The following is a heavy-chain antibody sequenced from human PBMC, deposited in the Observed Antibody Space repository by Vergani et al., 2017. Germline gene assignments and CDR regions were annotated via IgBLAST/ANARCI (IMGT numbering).Heavy chain of an antibody. CDR3: ARTDIVATIPDY. V-gene: IGHV4-39*01. CDR1: GGSISSSSYY. CDR2: IYYSGST. D-gene: IGHD5-12*01. J-gene: IGHJ4*02. Sequence: QVQLQESGPGLVKPSETLSLTCTVSGGSISSSSYYWGWIRQPPGKGLEWIGSIYYSGSTYYNPSLKSRVTISVDTSKNQFSLKLSSVTAADTAVYYCARTDIVATIPDYWGQGTLVTVSS.